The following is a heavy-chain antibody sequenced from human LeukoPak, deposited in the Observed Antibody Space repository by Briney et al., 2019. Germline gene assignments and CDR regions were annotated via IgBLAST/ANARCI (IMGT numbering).Heavy chain of an antibody. CDR1: GFTFSSYG. D-gene: IGHD3-3*01. Sequence: RAGGSLRLSCAASGFTFSSYGMHWVRQAPGKGLEWVAFIRYDGSNKYYADSVKGRFTISRDNSKNTLYLQMNSLRAEDTAVYYCAKDRRGYDFWSGYSDYWGQGTLVTVSS. J-gene: IGHJ4*02. CDR3: AKDRRGYDFWSGYSDY. CDR2: IRYDGSNK. V-gene: IGHV3-30*02.